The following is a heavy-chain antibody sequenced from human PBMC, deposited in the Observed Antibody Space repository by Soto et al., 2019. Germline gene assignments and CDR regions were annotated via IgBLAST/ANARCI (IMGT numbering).Heavy chain of an antibody. V-gene: IGHV4-34*01. CDR3: ARCSSSVDGYYYGMDV. Sequence: SETLSLTCAVYGGSFSGYYWSWIRQPPGKGLEWIGEINHSGSTNYNPSLKSRVTISVDTSENHFYLKLSSVTAADTAVYYCARCSSSVDGYYYGMDVWGQGTTVTVSS. D-gene: IGHD6-6*01. J-gene: IGHJ6*02. CDR2: INHSGST. CDR1: GGSFSGYY.